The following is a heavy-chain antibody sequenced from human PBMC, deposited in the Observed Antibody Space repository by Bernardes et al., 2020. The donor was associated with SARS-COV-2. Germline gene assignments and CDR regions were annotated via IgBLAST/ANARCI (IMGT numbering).Heavy chain of an antibody. CDR3: AAVVVPAADHYYYYMDV. V-gene: IGHV1-2*02. Sequence: ASMKVSCKASGYTFTGYYMHWVRQAPGQGLEWMGWINPNSGGTNYAQKFQGRVTMTRDTSISTAYMELSRLRSDDTAVYYCAAVVVPAADHYYYYMDVWGKGTTVTVSS. CDR1: GYTFTGYY. CDR2: INPNSGGT. D-gene: IGHD2-2*01. J-gene: IGHJ6*03.